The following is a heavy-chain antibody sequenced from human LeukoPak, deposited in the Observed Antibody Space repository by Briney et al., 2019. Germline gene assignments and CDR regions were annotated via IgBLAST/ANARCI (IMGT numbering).Heavy chain of an antibody. CDR3: AKMDARTTAMRGMDV. Sequence: GGSLRLSCAASGFIFSNYAMSWVRQAQGKGLEWVSGISGGGGTTYYADSVKGRFTISRDNSQNTLYLQMNSLRADDTAVYYCAKMDARTTAMRGMDVWGQGTTVTVSS. V-gene: IGHV3-23*01. CDR1: GFIFSNYA. J-gene: IGHJ6*02. CDR2: ISGGGGTT. D-gene: IGHD5-18*01.